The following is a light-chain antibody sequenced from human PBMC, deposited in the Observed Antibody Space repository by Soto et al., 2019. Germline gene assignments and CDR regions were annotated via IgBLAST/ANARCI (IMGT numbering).Light chain of an antibody. V-gene: IGKV1-5*01. J-gene: IGKJ1*01. Sequence: QITQSPSTLSASVAHRVTITCRASQSISSWLAWYQQKPGKAPKLLIYDASSLESGVPSRFSGSGSGTEFTLTISSLQPDDFATYYCQQYNSYSWTFGQGTKVDIK. CDR1: QSISSW. CDR2: DAS. CDR3: QQYNSYSWT.